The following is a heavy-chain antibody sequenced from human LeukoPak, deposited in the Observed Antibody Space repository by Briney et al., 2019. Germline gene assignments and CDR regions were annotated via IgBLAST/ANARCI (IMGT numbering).Heavy chain of an antibody. CDR3: AKANPVAGTFDY. V-gene: IGHV3-33*06. CDR1: GLTFSSYG. J-gene: IGHJ4*02. D-gene: IGHD6-19*01. CDR2: IWYDGSNK. Sequence: GGSLRLSCAASGLTFSSYGMHWVRQAPGKGLEWVAVIWYDGSNKYYADSVKGRFTISRDNSKNTLYLQMNSLRAEDTAVYYCAKANPVAGTFDYWGQGTLVTVSS.